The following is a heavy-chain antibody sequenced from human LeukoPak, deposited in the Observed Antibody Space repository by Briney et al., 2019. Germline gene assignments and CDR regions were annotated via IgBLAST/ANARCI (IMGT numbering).Heavy chain of an antibody. CDR3: ARDLISVGEYS. J-gene: IGHJ4*02. D-gene: IGHD3-10*01. CDR2: ISTGGSNI. V-gene: IGHV3-11*01. CDR1: GFTFSDYY. Sequence: GGSLRLSCAXSGFTFSDYYMSWIRQAPGKGLEWLSYISTGGSNIYYADSVKGRFTISRDNTKNSLYLQMNSLRAEDTAVYYCARDLISVGEYSWGQGTLVTVSS.